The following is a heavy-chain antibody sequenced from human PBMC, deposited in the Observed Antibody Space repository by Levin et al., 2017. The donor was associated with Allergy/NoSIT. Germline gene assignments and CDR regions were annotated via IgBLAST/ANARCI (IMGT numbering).Heavy chain of an antibody. V-gene: IGHV3-30*18. CDR2: ISYDGNDK. Sequence: LSLTCAASGFSFSAFGMHWVRQAPGKGLEWVAVISYDGNDKYYADSVKGRFTISRDTPKNMLYLQMNSLRTEDTAVYYCVKDIVFGTSSWALDYWGQGALVTVSS. CDR3: VKDIVFGTSSWALDY. CDR1: GFSFSAFG. D-gene: IGHD6-13*01. J-gene: IGHJ4*02.